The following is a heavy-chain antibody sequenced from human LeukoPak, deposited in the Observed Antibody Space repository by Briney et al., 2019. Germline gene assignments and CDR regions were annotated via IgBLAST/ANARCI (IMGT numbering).Heavy chain of an antibody. J-gene: IGHJ4*02. D-gene: IGHD3-10*01. CDR2: INPNSGGT. V-gene: IGHV1-2*02. CDR1: GYTFTGYY. CDR3: ARDRSIYGYYYGSLPQYYFDY. Sequence: AASVKVSCKASGYTFTGYYMHWVRQAPGQGLEWMGWINPNSGGTNYAQKFQGRVTMTRDTSISTAYMELSRLRSDDTAVYYCARDRSIYGYYYGSLPQYYFDYWGQGTLVTVSS.